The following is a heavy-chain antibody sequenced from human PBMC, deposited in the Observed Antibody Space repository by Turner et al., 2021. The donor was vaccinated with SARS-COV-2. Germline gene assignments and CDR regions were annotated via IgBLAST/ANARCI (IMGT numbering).Heavy chain of an antibody. CDR2: FDPEDGET. CDR3: ARTFTAMVRVDY. D-gene: IGHD5-18*01. J-gene: IGHJ4*02. V-gene: IGHV1-24*01. CDR1: GYTLIELS. Sequence: QVQLVQSGAEVKKPGASVKVSCKVSGYTLIELSMHWVRQAPGKGLEWMGGFDPEDGETIYAQKFQGRVTMTRNTSISTAYMELSSLRSEDTAVYYCARTFTAMVRVDYWGQGTLVTVSS.